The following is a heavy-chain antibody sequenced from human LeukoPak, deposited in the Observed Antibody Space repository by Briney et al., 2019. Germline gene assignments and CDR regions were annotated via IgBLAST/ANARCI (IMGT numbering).Heavy chain of an antibody. CDR2: IYYSGST. V-gene: IGHV4-39*01. J-gene: IGHJ4*02. Sequence: SETLSLTCTVSGGSISSSSYYWGWIRQPPGKGLEWIGSIYYSGSTYYNPSLKSRVTISVDTSKNQFSLKLSSVTAADTAVYYCARHQKRGYDILTGYSGGYFDYWGQGTLVTVSS. CDR3: ARHQKRGYDILTGYSGGYFDY. D-gene: IGHD3-9*01. CDR1: GGSISSSSYY.